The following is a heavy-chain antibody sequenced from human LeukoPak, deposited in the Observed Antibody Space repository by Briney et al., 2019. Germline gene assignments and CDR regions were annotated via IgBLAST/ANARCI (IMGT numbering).Heavy chain of an antibody. D-gene: IGHD2-15*01. CDR3: VREEVGGYFDY. CDR2: INPSGGNT. Sequence: ASVTVSCTASGYTFTSYYMHWVRPAPGQGLAWMGIINPSGGNTNYAQKFQGRVTMTRDTSTSTVYMELSSLRSDDTAVYYCVREEVGGYFDYWGQGTQVTVSS. V-gene: IGHV1-46*01. J-gene: IGHJ4*02. CDR1: GYTFTSYY.